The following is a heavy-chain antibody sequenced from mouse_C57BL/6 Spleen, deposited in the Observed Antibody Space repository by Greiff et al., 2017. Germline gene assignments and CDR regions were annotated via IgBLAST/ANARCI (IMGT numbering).Heavy chain of an antibody. D-gene: IGHD1-1*01. V-gene: IGHV10-1*01. Sequence: EVMLVESGGGLVQPKGSLKLSCAASGFSFNTYAMNWVRQAPGKGLEWVARIRSKSNNYATYYADSVKDRFTISRDDSESMLYLQMNNLKTEDTAMYYCVRPYGSSYPWFAYWGQGTLVTVSA. CDR3: VRPYGSSYPWFAY. CDR2: IRSKSNNYAT. J-gene: IGHJ3*01. CDR1: GFSFNTYA.